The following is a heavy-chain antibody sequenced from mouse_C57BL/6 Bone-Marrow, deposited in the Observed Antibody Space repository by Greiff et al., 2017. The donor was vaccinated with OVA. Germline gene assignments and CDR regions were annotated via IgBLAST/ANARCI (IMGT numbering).Heavy chain of an antibody. CDR3: ASHYYGSSPFAY. CDR2: IDPANGNT. J-gene: IGHJ3*01. V-gene: IGHV14-3*01. D-gene: IGHD1-1*01. Sequence: VQLKQSVAELVRPGASVKLSCTASGFNITNTSMHWVKQRPEQGLEWIGRIDPANGNTKYSPKFQGKATMTADTSSSTAYMQLSSLTSEDTAIYYCASHYYGSSPFAYWGQGTLVTVSA. CDR1: GFNITNTS.